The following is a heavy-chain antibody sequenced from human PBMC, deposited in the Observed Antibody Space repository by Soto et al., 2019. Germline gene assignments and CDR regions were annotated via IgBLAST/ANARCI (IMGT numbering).Heavy chain of an antibody. CDR2: SNSDGSST. J-gene: IGHJ4*02. CDR3: VRTSLVVAAATREDY. V-gene: IGHV3-74*01. Sequence: EVQLVESGGGLVQPGESLRLSCAASGFTFSSYWMHWVRQAPGKGLVWVSRSNSDGSSTSYAGSVKGRFTISRDNVKNTLYLQMNSLRAEDTAVYYCVRTSLVVAAATREDYWGQGTLVTVSS. CDR1: GFTFSSYW. D-gene: IGHD2-15*01.